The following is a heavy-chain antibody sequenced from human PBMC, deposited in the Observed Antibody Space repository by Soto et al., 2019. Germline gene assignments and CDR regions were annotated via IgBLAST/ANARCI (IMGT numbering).Heavy chain of an antibody. CDR3: ARSVSPSGSPGSYYGAPYGMDV. CDR1: GFTFSDYS. Sequence: EVQLVESGGGRAKPGGSLRLSCVASGFTFSDYSMNWVRQAPGKGLEWVSSISSASSYIYYADSVEGRFTISRENAENSRFRHMNSLSGEETAVYYCARSVSPSGSPGSYYGAPYGMDVWGEGTTVTVS. V-gene: IGHV3-21*01. D-gene: IGHD3-10*01. J-gene: IGHJ6*02. CDR2: ISSASSYI.